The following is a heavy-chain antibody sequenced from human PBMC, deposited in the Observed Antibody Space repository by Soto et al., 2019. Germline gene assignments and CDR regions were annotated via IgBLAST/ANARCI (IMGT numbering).Heavy chain of an antibody. CDR2: TIPLFGTT. D-gene: IGHD1-1*01. V-gene: IGHV1-69*01. CDR1: GDTFKNSV. CDR3: VAELDFGKVPVV. Sequence: QVQLVQSGVEVKKPGSSVRVSCKASGDTFKNSVISWVRQAPGQGLEWMGGTIPLFGTTDYAQKFQGRLTITTDESTTTAYMEVSRLTSEDTAVYYCVAELDFGKVPVVWGQGTTVIVSS. J-gene: IGHJ6*02.